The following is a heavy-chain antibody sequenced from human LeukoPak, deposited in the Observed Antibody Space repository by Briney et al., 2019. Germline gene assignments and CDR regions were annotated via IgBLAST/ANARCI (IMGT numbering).Heavy chain of an antibody. CDR1: GYSISSGYY. CDR3: ARGFYYGSGRPHWFDP. V-gene: IGHV4-38-2*02. Sequence: SETLSLTCTVSGYSISSGYYWGWIRQPPGKGLEWIGSIYHSGSTYYNPSLKSRVTISVDTSKNQFSLKLSSVTAADTAVYYCARGFYYGSGRPHWFDPWGQEPWSPSPQ. CDR2: IYHSGST. D-gene: IGHD3-10*01. J-gene: IGHJ5*02.